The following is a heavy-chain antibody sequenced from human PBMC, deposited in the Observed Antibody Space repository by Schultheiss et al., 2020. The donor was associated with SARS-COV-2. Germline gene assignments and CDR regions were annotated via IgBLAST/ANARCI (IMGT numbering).Heavy chain of an antibody. CDR1: GGSISSSSYY. V-gene: IGHV4-39*02. J-gene: IGHJ4*02. CDR2: IYYSGST. D-gene: IGHD6-19*01. CDR3: ARDVAGREYFDY. Sequence: SETLSLTCTVSGGSISSSSYYWGWIRQPPGKGLEWIGSIYYSGSTYYNPSLKSRVTISVDTSKNQFPLKLSSVTAADTAVYYCARDVAGREYFDYWGQGTLVTVSS.